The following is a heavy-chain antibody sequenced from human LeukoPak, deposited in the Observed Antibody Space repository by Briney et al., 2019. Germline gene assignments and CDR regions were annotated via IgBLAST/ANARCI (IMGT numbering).Heavy chain of an antibody. CDR1: GGSISNGGDY. V-gene: IGHV4-31*03. Sequence: SETLSLTCSVSGGSISNGGDYWSWIRQHPGRGLEWIGNIYNSGGTYYNPSLKSRVSISVDTSKNHFSLKLSSVTAADTAVYYCARAGWYYYGSGSYYEEGVLDYWGQGTLVTVSS. CDR2: IYNSGGT. J-gene: IGHJ4*02. D-gene: IGHD3-10*01. CDR3: ARAGWYYYGSGSYYEEGVLDY.